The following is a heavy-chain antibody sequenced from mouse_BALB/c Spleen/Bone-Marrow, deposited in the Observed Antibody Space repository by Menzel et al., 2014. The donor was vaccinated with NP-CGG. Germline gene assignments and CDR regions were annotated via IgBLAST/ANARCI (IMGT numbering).Heavy chain of an antibody. CDR1: GFAFSGND. D-gene: IGHD2-2*01. CDR3: ARQRGYAYAMDY. V-gene: IGHV5-12-1*01. CDR2: ISSGGGST. Sequence: EVMLVESGGGLVKPGGSLKLSCAASGFAFSGNDMSWVRQTPEKRLEWVAYISSGGGSTYYPDTVKGRFTISRDNAKNTLYLQTNSLKSEDTAMYYCARQRGYAYAMDYWGQGTSVTVSS. J-gene: IGHJ4*01.